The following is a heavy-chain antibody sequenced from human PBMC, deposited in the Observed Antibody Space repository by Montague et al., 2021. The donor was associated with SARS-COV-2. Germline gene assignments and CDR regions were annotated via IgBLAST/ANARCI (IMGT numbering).Heavy chain of an antibody. J-gene: IGHJ4*02. CDR2: INHGEIT. V-gene: IGHV4-34*01. D-gene: IGHD3-22*01. Sequence: SETLSLTCAVYGGSFNDYYWSWIRQPPGKGLEWIGEINHGEITNYSPSLKSRVTISADTSKNQFSLKMKSVTAADTANYYCARGHQGVAMIVVVMIGAEYYFDYWGQGSLVTVSS. CDR1: GGSFNDYY. CDR3: ARGHQGVAMIVVVMIGAEYYFDY.